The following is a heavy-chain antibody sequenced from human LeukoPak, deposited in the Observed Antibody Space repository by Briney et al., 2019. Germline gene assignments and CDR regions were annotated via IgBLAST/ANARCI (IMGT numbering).Heavy chain of an antibody. CDR1: GYSFTSYW. V-gene: IGHV5-51*01. CDR3: ARPSSGYLYYFDY. D-gene: IGHD3-22*01. CDR2: IYPGDSDT. Sequence: GEALKISFKGSGYSFTSYWIGRVRQMPGKGLEWMGIIYPGDSDTRYSPSFQGQVTISDDKSISTAYLQWSSLKASDTAMYYCARPSSGYLYYFDYWGQGTLVTVSS. J-gene: IGHJ4*02.